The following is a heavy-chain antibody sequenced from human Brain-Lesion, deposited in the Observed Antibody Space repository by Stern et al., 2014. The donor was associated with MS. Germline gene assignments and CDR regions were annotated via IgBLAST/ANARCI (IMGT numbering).Heavy chain of an antibody. CDR1: GYTLTELS. V-gene: IGHV1-24*01. D-gene: IGHD1-26*01. Sequence: QVQLVQSRAEVKKPGASVKVSCKVSGYTLTELSMHWVRQAPRKGLEWMGGFDPEDGETIYAQKFQGGVTMTEDQSTDTAYMELSSLRSEDTAVYYCATLSPGAGGNYYRHFDYWGQGTLVTVSS. J-gene: IGHJ4*02. CDR3: ATLSPGAGGNYYRHFDY. CDR2: FDPEDGET.